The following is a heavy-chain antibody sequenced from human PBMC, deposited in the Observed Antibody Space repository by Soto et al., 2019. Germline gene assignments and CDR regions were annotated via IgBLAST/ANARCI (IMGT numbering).Heavy chain of an antibody. V-gene: IGHV3-23*01. CDR3: AKEYGKGGVYGDYLYYYYGMDV. CDR1: GFTFSSYA. CDR2: ISGSGGST. D-gene: IGHD4-17*01. J-gene: IGHJ6*02. Sequence: GGSLRLSCAASGFTFSSYAMSWVRQAPGKGLEWVSAISGSGGSTYYADSVKGRFTISRDNSKNTLYMQMNSLRAEDTAVYYCAKEYGKGGVYGDYLYYYYGMDVWGQGTTVTVSS.